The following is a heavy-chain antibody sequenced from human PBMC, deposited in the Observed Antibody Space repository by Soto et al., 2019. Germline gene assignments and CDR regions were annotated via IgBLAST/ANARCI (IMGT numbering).Heavy chain of an antibody. CDR1: GFTVSSHY. CDR3: SRDDVYCSVGSCYGVTMDV. CDR2: IQSGGST. Sequence: EVQLVESGGDLVQPGGSLRLSCAASGFTVSSHYMNWVRQAPGKGLERVSLIQSGGSTFYADSVKGRFTISRDNSKKTLFLQMNSLRVEDTAMYYCSRDDVYCSVGSCYGVTMDVWGRGTTVTVSS. D-gene: IGHD2-15*01. J-gene: IGHJ6*03. V-gene: IGHV3-66*01.